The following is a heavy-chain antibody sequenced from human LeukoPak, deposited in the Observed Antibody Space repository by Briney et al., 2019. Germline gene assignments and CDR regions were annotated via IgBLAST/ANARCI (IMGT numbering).Heavy chain of an antibody. CDR1: GYTFTGYY. CDR3: AREETDDFWSGYSIDY. CDR2: INPNSGGT. D-gene: IGHD3-3*01. V-gene: IGHV1-2*02. J-gene: IGHJ4*02. Sequence: ASVKVSCKASGYTFTGYYMHWVRQAPGQGLEWMGWINPNSGGTNYAQKFQGRVTMTRDTSISTAYMELSRLRPDDTAVYYCAREETDDFWSGYSIDYWGQGTLVTVS.